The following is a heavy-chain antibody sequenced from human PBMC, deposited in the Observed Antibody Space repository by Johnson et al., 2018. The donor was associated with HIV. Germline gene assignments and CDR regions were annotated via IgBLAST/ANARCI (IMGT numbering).Heavy chain of an antibody. J-gene: IGHJ3*02. Sequence: QVQLVESGGGLVQPGGSLRLSCAASGFIFSGSAMHWVRQAQGKGLEWVASISYEGSNIHYGDSVRGRFTISRDNSKKTVYLQMNSLRAEDTAVYYCARDRGSMIVVGSAFDIWGQGTMVTVSS. CDR2: ISYEGSNI. V-gene: IGHV3-30-3*01. D-gene: IGHD3-22*01. CDR1: GFIFSGSA. CDR3: ARDRGSMIVVGSAFDI.